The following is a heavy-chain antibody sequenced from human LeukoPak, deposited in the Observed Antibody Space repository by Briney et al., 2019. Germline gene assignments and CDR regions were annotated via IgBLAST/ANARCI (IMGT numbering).Heavy chain of an antibody. CDR1: GFTFSSYS. CDR2: ISSSGSTI. J-gene: IGHJ3*02. D-gene: IGHD3-16*01. CDR3: ARVGEGDAFDI. V-gene: IGHV3-48*01. Sequence: GGSLRLSCAASGFTFSSYSMNWVRQAPGKGLEWVSYISSSGSTIYYADSVKGRFTISRDNAKNSLYLQMNSLRAEDTAVYYCARVGEGDAFDIWGQGTMVTVSS.